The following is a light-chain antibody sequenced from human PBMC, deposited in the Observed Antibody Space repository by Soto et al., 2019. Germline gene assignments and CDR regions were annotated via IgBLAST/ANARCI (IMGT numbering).Light chain of an antibody. CDR1: QSISSW. Sequence: DIQVTHSPSTLSASVGSRFNITCRASQSISSWLAWYQQKPGKAPKLLIYKASSLESGVPSRFSGSGSGTEFTLTISSTQPDDFATYYCQQYNSYTFGPGTQVDIK. V-gene: IGKV1-5*03. J-gene: IGKJ3*01. CDR2: KAS. CDR3: QQYNSYT.